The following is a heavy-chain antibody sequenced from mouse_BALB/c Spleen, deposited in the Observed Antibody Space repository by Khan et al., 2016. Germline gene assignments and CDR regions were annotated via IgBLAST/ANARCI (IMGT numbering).Heavy chain of an antibody. CDR3: ARGFYDYDDAMDY. Sequence: QVQLQQSGAELVRPGVSVKLSCKASGYFFTSYWMNWVKQRPGQGLEWIGMILPSDSETRLNQKFKDKATLTVDKSSSTAYMQLSSPTSEDSAVYYCARGFYDYDDAMDYWGQGTSVTVSS. CDR1: GYFFTSYW. CDR2: ILPSDSET. D-gene: IGHD2-4*01. J-gene: IGHJ4*01. V-gene: IGHV1-61*01.